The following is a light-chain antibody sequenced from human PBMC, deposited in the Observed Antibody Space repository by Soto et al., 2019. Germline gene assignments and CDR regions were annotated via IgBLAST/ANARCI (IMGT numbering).Light chain of an antibody. CDR1: QIISSY. V-gene: IGKV1-39*01. Sequence: DIQLTQSPSSLSASVGDRVTITCRASQIISSYLNWYQHKPGVAPKLLIYATSSLQSGVSSRFSGSGYGTEFTLTISSLQPEDFATYSCQQSYTLPLTFGGGTQVETK. J-gene: IGKJ4*02. CDR3: QQSYTLPLT. CDR2: ATS.